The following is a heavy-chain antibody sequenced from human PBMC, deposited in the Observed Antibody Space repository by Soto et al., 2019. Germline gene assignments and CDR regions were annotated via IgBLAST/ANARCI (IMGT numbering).Heavy chain of an antibody. D-gene: IGHD2-21*01. J-gene: IGHJ6*02. CDR2: IYYSGST. Sequence: PSETLSLTCTVSGGSISSGGYYWSWIRQHPGKGLEWIGYIYYSGSTYYNPSLKGRVTISVDTSKNQFSLKLSSVTAADTAVYYCARAGIAYCGGDCSYGMDVWGQGTTVTVSS. CDR1: GGSISSGGYY. CDR3: ARAGIAYCGGDCSYGMDV. V-gene: IGHV4-31*03.